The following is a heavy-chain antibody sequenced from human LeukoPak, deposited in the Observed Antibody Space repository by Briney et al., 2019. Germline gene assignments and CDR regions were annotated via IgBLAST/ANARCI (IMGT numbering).Heavy chain of an antibody. CDR2: IYYSGST. CDR1: GGSVSSGSYY. J-gene: IGHJ4*02. CDR3: AREDGSSWSSFDY. V-gene: IGHV4-61*01. Sequence: SETLSLTCTVSGGSVSSGSYYWSWIRQPPGKGLEWIGYIYYSGSTNYNPSLKSRVTISVDTSKNQFSLKLSSVTAADTAVYYCAREDGSSWSSFDYWGRGTLVTVSS. D-gene: IGHD6-13*01.